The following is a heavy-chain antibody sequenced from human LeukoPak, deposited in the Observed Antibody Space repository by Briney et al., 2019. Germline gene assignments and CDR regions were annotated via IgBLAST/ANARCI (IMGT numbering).Heavy chain of an antibody. D-gene: IGHD1-26*01. V-gene: IGHV4-59*01. J-gene: IGHJ4*02. CDR1: GVSISSYY. CDR3: ASLCYSDSIVYSYYFDY. CDR2: IYYSGNT. Sequence: PSETLSLTCTVSGVSISSYYWSWIRQPPGKGLEWIGYIYYSGNTDYNPSLKSRVTISVDTSKNQFSLKLSAVTDADTAVYYCASLCYSDSIVYSYYFDYWGQGTLVTVSS.